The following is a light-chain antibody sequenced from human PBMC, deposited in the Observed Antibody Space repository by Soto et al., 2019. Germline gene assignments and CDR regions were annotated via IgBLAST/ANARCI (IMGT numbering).Light chain of an antibody. J-gene: IGKJ5*01. V-gene: IGKV3-20*01. CDR3: QHYEWSPIT. Sequence: EIVLTQSPGPLSLSPGERATLSCRASQSVSSTNLAWYQQKPGQAPRLLIYGASSRATGIPDRFSGSGSGTDFTLTISRLEPEDFAVYYCQHYEWSPITFGQGTRLEIK. CDR2: GAS. CDR1: QSVSSTN.